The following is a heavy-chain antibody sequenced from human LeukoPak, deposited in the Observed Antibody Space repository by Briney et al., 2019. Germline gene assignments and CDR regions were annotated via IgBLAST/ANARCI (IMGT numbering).Heavy chain of an antibody. CDR2: IIPIFGTA. J-gene: IGHJ6*03. D-gene: IGHD6-6*01. CDR3: ASALGSSSPLYYYYMDV. V-gene: IGHV1-69*05. Sequence: GASVKVSCKASGGTFSSYAISWVRQAPGQGLEWMGGIIPIFGTANYAQKFQGRVTITTDESTSTAYMELSSLRSEDTAVYYCASALGSSSPLYYYYMDVWGKGTTVTVSS. CDR1: GGTFSSYA.